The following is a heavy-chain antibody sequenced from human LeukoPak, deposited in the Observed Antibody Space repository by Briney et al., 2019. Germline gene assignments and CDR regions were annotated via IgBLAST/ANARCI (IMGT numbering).Heavy chain of an antibody. J-gene: IGHJ4*02. V-gene: IGHV1-8*01. CDR1: GYTFTSYD. CDR3: YVWGSYRPPRFDY. Sequence: GASVKVSCKASGYTFTSYDINWVRQATGQGLEWMGWMNPNSGNTGYAQKFQGRVTMTRNTSISTAYMELSSLRSEDTAVYYCYVWGSYRPPRFDYWGQGTLVTVSS. CDR2: MNPNSGNT. D-gene: IGHD3-16*02.